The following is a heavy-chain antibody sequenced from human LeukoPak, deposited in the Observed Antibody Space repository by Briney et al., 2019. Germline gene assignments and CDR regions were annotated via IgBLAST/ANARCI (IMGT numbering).Heavy chain of an antibody. CDR1: GYTFTSYG. CDR2: ISAYNGNT. D-gene: IGHD3-22*01. Sequence: GASVNVSCKASGYTFTSYGISWVRQAPGQGLEWMGWISAYNGNTNYAQKLQGRVTMTTDTSTSTAYMELRSLRSDDTAVYYCAREENYYDSSGYYYWGQGTLVTVSS. V-gene: IGHV1-18*01. J-gene: IGHJ4*02. CDR3: AREENYYDSSGYYY.